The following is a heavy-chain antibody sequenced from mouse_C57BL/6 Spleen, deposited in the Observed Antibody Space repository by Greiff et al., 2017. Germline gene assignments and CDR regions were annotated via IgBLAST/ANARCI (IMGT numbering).Heavy chain of an antibody. CDR2: IYPGDGDT. Sequence: QVQLQQSGPELVKPGASVKISCKASGYAFSSSWMNWVKQRPGKGLEWIGRIYPGDGDTNYNGKFKGKATLTADKSSSTAYMQLSSLTSEDSAVYFCGAGAMDYWGQGTSGTGSS. V-gene: IGHV1-82*01. J-gene: IGHJ4*01. CDR3: GAGAMDY. CDR1: GYAFSSSW.